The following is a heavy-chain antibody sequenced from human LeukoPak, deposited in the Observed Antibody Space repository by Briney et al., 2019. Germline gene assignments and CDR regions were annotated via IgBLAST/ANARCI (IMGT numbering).Heavy chain of an antibody. CDR1: GFTFSSYG. V-gene: IGHV3-30*18. CDR3: AKFPQTSYYDILTGYQYGYYFDY. J-gene: IGHJ4*02. D-gene: IGHD3-9*01. Sequence: GGSLRLSCAASGFTFSSYGMHWVRQAPGKGLEWVAVISYDGSNKYYADSVKGRFTISRDNSKNTLYLQMNSLRAEDTAVYYCAKFPQTSYYDILTGYQYGYYFDYWGQGTLDTVSS. CDR2: ISYDGSNK.